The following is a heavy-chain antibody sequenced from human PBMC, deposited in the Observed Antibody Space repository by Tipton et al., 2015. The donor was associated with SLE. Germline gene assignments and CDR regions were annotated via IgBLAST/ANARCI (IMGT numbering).Heavy chain of an antibody. V-gene: IGHV4-39*07. CDR3: AKDYNHDNADYN. Sequence: TLSLTCSVSGGSISSSPYYWGWVRQPPGKGLEWLGSVFYGGRYYYNASLRSRVTISVDKSKNQFSLKLSSVTVADTAVYYCAKDYNHDNADYNWGQGTLVIVSS. CDR1: GGSISSSPYY. CDR2: VFYGGRY. D-gene: IGHD4-17*01. J-gene: IGHJ4*02.